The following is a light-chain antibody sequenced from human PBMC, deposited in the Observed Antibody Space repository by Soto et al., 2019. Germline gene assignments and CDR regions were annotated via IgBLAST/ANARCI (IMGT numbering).Light chain of an antibody. V-gene: IGKV3-20*01. Sequence: EIVLTQSPGTLSLSPGERATLSCRASQSFSSPYLAWYQQKPGQAPRLLIYGAATRATGVPDRFSGSGFGTDVTLSISSLEPEDFAVYYCQQYEDSPCTFGPGTRVDI. CDR1: QSFSSPY. CDR3: QQYEDSPCT. J-gene: IGKJ3*01. CDR2: GAA.